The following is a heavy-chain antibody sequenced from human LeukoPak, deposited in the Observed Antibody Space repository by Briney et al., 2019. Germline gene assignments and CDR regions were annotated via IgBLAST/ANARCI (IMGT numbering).Heavy chain of an antibody. J-gene: IGHJ4*02. CDR2: FSAYNGNT. Sequence: ASVKVSCKASGYTFTSYGISWVRQAPGQGLEWTGWFSAYNGNTNYAQKLQGRVTMTTDTSTSTAYMELRSLRSDDTAVYYCARYSDPEISIDCWGQGTLVTVSS. V-gene: IGHV1-18*01. CDR1: GYTFTSYG. D-gene: IGHD3-16*01. CDR3: ARYSDPEISIDC.